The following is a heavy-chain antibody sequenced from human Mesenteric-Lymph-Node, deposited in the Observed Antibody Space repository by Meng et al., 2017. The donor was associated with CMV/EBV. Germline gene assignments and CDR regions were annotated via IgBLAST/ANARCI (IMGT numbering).Heavy chain of an antibody. J-gene: IGHJ4*02. CDR1: GCTFSSYA. V-gene: IGHV3-23*01. CDR2: ISGGGGNT. D-gene: IGHD6-25*01. Sequence: CAASGCTFSSYAMSWVRQAPGKGLEWVSGISGGGGNTYYADSVKGRFTISRDNAKNTLYLQMNSLRVEDTAVYYCAKGQQRLGPFDFWGQGTLVTVSS. CDR3: AKGQQRLGPFDF.